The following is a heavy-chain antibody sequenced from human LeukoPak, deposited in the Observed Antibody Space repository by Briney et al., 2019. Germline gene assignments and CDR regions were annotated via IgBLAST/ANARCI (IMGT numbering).Heavy chain of an antibody. CDR1: GYTFTSYG. CDR2: IGAYNGNT. Sequence: ASVKVSCKASGYTFTSYGISWVRQAPGQGLEWMGWIGAYNGNTNYAQKLQGRVTMTTDTSTSTAYMELRSLRSDDTAVYYCARDRNRSHYKGRDPSRFDYWGQGTLVTVSS. D-gene: IGHD1-20*01. V-gene: IGHV1-18*01. J-gene: IGHJ4*02. CDR3: ARDRNRSHYKGRDPSRFDY.